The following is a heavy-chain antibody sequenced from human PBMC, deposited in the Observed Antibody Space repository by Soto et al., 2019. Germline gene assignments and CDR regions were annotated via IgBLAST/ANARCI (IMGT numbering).Heavy chain of an antibody. CDR1: GYTFTGYY. Sequence: ASVKVSCKASGYTFTGYYMHWVRQAPGQGLEWMGWINPNSGSTYYADSVKGRFTISRDNSKNTLYLQMSSLRAEDAAVYYCVKGVSYAFDIWGQGTMVTVSS. D-gene: IGHD3-16*01. CDR2: INPNSGST. CDR3: VKGVSYAFDI. J-gene: IGHJ3*02. V-gene: IGHV1-2*02.